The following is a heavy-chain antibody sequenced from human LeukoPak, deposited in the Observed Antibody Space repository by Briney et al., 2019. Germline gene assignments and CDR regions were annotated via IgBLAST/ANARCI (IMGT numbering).Heavy chain of an antibody. D-gene: IGHD5-18*01. Sequence: SETLSLTCTVSGGSISSYYWSWIRQPPGKGLEWIGYIYYSGSTNYNPSLKSRVTISVDTSKNQFSLRLSSVTAADTAVYYCARHAGGYSYETWGQGTLVTVSS. CDR3: ARHAGGYSYET. CDR2: IYYSGST. J-gene: IGHJ4*02. CDR1: GGSISSYY. V-gene: IGHV4-59*01.